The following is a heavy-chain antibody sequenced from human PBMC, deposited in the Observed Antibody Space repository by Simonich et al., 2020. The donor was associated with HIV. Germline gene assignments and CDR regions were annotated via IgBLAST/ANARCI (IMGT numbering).Heavy chain of an antibody. J-gene: IGHJ4*02. CDR1: GFTFSSYS. Sequence: EVQLVESGGGLVKPGGSLRLSCAASGFTFSSYSMNWVRQAPGKGLEWVLSISSSSSYIYYADSVKGRFTISSDNAKNSLYLQMNSLRAEDTAVYYCARDSGYYYGSGGLIDYWGQGTLVTVSS. CDR2: ISSSSSYI. D-gene: IGHD3-10*01. V-gene: IGHV3-21*01. CDR3: ARDSGYYYGSGGLIDY.